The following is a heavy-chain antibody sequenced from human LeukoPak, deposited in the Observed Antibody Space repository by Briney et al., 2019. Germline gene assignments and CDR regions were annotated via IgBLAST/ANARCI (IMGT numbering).Heavy chain of an antibody. CDR1: GFTFDDYA. V-gene: IGHV3-9*01. J-gene: IGHJ1*01. CDR2: ISWNSGSI. CDR3: AKDFPGYYDILTGYRDGGEYFQH. D-gene: IGHD3-9*01. Sequence: GGSLRLSCAASGFTFDDYAMHWVRQAPGKGLEWVSGISWNSGSIGYADSVKGRFTISRDNSKNTLYLQMNSLRAEDTAVYYCAKDFPGYYDILTGYRDGGEYFQHWGQGTLVTVSS.